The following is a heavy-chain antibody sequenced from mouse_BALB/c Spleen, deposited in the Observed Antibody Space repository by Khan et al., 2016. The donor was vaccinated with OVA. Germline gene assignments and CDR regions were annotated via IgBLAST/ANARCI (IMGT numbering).Heavy chain of an antibody. J-gene: IGHJ4*01. CDR1: GYTFPSYW. CDR3: ARDNYYGRSCYAIDY. CDR2: IGPGSSNA. Sequence: DLVKPGASVTLSCKASGYTFPSYWINWIKQRPGQGLEWIGRIGPGSSNAYYNDMFAGKATLPVDTSYNTAYIQLSSLSSEDSAVYFCARDNYYGRSCYAIDYWGQGTSVTVSA. D-gene: IGHD1-1*01. V-gene: IGHV1S41*01.